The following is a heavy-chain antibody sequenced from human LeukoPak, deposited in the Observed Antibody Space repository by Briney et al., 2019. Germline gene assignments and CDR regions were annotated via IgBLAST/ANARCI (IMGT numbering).Heavy chain of an antibody. J-gene: IGHJ4*02. D-gene: IGHD6-13*01. CDR2: INPNSGGT. V-gene: IGHV1-2*02. Sequence: ASVKVSCKASGGTFSSYAISWVRQAPGQGLEWMGWINPNSGGTNYAQKFQGRVTMTRDTSISTAYMGLSRLRSDDTAVYYCARGTRVVAAAGTGFDYWGQGTLVTVSS. CDR3: ARGTRVVAAAGTGFDY. CDR1: GGTFSSYA.